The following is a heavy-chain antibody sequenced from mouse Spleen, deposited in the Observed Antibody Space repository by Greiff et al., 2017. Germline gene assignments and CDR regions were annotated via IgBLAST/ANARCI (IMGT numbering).Heavy chain of an antibody. V-gene: IGHV5-6-2*01. Sequence: EVKLEESGGGLVKPGGSLKLSCAASGFTFSSYAMSWVRQTPEKRLEWVAAINSNGGSTYYPDTVKDRFTISRDNAKNTLYLQMSSLRSEDTALYYCARHPDGYYRYYFDYWGQGTTLTVSS. J-gene: IGHJ2*01. D-gene: IGHD2-3*01. CDR1: GFTFSSYA. CDR2: INSNGGST. CDR3: ARHPDGYYRYYFDY.